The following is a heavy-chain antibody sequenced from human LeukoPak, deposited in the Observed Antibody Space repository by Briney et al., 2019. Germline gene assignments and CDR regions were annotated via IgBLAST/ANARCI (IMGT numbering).Heavy chain of an antibody. CDR1: GFTFSNYV. D-gene: IGHD7-27*01. CDR2: ISGSGITT. Sequence: PGGSLRLSCAASGFTFSNYVMGWVRQPPGEGLQWVSVISGSGITTYYARSVKGRFTISRDNSKNTLYLQMNSLRAEDTALYYCAREILTGYAFDIWGQGTMVTVSS. J-gene: IGHJ3*02. V-gene: IGHV3-23*01. CDR3: AREILTGYAFDI.